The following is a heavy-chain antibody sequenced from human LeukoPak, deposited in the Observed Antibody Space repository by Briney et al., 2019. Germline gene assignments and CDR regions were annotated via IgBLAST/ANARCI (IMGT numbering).Heavy chain of an antibody. CDR1: GDSVSSNSAA. CDR2: TYYRSKWYN. CDR3: ARDSSSWYNYFDY. Sequence: SQTLSLTCAISGDSVSSNSAAWNWIRQSPSRGLEWLGRTYYRSKWYNDYAVSVKSRITLNPDTSKNQISLQLNSVTPDDTAVYYCARDSSSWYNYFDYWGQGTLVTVSS. J-gene: IGHJ4*02. D-gene: IGHD6-13*01. V-gene: IGHV6-1*01.